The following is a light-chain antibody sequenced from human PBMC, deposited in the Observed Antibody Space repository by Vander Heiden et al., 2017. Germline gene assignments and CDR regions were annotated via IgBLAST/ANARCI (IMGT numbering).Light chain of an antibody. J-gene: IGKJ4*01. CDR2: DAS. CDR1: QDISNY. V-gene: IGKV1-33*01. Sequence: DIHLTPSPSSLSASVGDRVTITCQASQDISNYFNWYQQKPGKAPKLLIYDASNLETGVPSRFSGSGSGTDFTFTISSLQPEDIATYYCQQYDNHPLTFGGGTKVEIK. CDR3: QQYDNHPLT.